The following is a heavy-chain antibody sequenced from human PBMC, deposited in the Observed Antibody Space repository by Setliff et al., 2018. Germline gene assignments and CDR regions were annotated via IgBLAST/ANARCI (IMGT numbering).Heavy chain of an antibody. CDR2: INSDGSST. CDR3: TRDWGGVGATNAFDI. V-gene: IGHV3-74*01. D-gene: IGHD1-26*01. J-gene: IGHJ3*02. Sequence: GGSLRLSCVMSGFTFSSYWMHWVRQAPGKGLVWVSHINSDGSSTTYADSVKGRFTISRDNAKNTLYLQMNRLRAEDTAVYYCTRDWGGVGATNAFDIWGQGTMVT. CDR1: GFTFSSYW.